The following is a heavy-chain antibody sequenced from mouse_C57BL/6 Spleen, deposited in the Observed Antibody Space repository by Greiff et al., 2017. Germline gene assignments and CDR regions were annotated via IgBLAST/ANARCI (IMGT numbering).Heavy chain of an antibody. V-gene: IGHV1-80*01. J-gene: IGHJ3*01. Sequence: VKLQESGAELVKPGASVKISCKASGYAFSSYWMNWVKQRPGKGLEWIGQIYPGDGDTNYNGKFKGKATLTADKSSSTAYMQLSSLTSEDSAVYFCAREEGSPAWFAYWGQGTLVTVSA. D-gene: IGHD1-1*02. CDR3: AREEGSPAWFAY. CDR2: IYPGDGDT. CDR1: GYAFSSYW.